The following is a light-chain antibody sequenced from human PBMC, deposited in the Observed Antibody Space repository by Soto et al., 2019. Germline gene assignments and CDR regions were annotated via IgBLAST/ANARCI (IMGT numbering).Light chain of an antibody. J-gene: IGKJ1*01. V-gene: IGKV1-39*01. Sequence: DIQMTQSPSSLSASVGDRVTITCRASQSISSYLNWYQQKPGKAPKLLIYAASSLQSGVPSRFSGSGSGTDFTLPISSLQPEDFATYYCQKSYSTPPTFGQGTKVEIK. CDR2: AAS. CDR1: QSISSY. CDR3: QKSYSTPPT.